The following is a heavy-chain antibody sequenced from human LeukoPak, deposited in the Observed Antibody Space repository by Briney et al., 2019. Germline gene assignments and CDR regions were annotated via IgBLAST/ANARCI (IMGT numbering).Heavy chain of an antibody. CDR2: ISSNGGST. J-gene: IGHJ6*02. D-gene: IGHD6-19*01. CDR3: ARSERYSSGWYGTDYYYGMDV. V-gene: IGHV3-64*01. CDR1: GFTFSSYA. Sequence: GGSLRLSCAASGFTFSSYAMHWVRQAPGKGLEYVSAISSNGGSTYYANSVKGRFTISRDNSKNTLYLQMGSLRAEDMAVYYCARSERYSSGWYGTDYYYGMDVWGQGTTVTVSS.